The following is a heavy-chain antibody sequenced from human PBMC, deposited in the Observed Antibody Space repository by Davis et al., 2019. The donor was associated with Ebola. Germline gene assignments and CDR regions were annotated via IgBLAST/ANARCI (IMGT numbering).Heavy chain of an antibody. V-gene: IGHV4-61*01. CDR3: AGSPYYDFWSGYLP. D-gene: IGHD3-3*01. J-gene: IGHJ4*02. Sequence: MPSETLSLTCTVSGGSVSSGSYYWSWIRQPPGKGLVWIGYTYYSGSTNYNPSLKSRVTISVDSSKNQFPLKLSSVTAADTAVYYCAGSPYYDFWSGYLPWGQGTLVTVSS. CDR1: GGSVSSGSYY. CDR2: TYYSGST.